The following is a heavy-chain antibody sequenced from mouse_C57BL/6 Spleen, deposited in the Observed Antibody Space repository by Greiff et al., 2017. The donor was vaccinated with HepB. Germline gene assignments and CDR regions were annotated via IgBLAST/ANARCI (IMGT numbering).Heavy chain of an antibody. CDR3: ARGTTVVATEAMDY. J-gene: IGHJ4*01. Sequence: EVKVEESGAELVKPGASVKLSCTASGFNIKDYYMHWVKQRTEQGLEWIGRIDPEDGETKYAPKFQGKATITADTSSNTAYLQLSSLTSEDTAVYYCARGTTVVATEAMDYWGQGTSVTVSS. D-gene: IGHD1-1*01. CDR1: GFNIKDYY. V-gene: IGHV14-2*01. CDR2: IDPEDGET.